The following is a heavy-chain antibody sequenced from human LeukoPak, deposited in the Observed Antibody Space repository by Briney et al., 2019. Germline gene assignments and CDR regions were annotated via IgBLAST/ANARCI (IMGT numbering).Heavy chain of an antibody. Sequence: VASVKVSCKASGGTFSSYTISWVRQAPGQGLEWMGRIIPILGIANYAQKFQGRVTITADKSTSTAYMELSSLRSEDTAVYYCARTGGGFICGGDCSDAFGIWGQGTMVTVSS. CDR3: ARTGGGFICGGDCSDAFGI. J-gene: IGHJ3*02. CDR2: IIPILGIA. D-gene: IGHD2-21*02. V-gene: IGHV1-69*02. CDR1: GGTFSSYT.